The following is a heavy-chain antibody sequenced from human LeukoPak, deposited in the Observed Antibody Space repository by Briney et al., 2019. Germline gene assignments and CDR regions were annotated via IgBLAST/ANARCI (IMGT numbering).Heavy chain of an antibody. Sequence: ASVNVSCKSSGYTFTSYYMHWVRQAPGQGLEWMGIINPSGGSTSYAQKFQGRVTMTRDTSTSTVYMELSSLRSEDTAVYYCARRMVAATRSGYGGMDVWGQGTTVTVSS. CDR2: INPSGGST. J-gene: IGHJ6*02. CDR1: GYTFTSYY. V-gene: IGHV1-46*01. D-gene: IGHD2-15*01. CDR3: ARRMVAATRSGYGGMDV.